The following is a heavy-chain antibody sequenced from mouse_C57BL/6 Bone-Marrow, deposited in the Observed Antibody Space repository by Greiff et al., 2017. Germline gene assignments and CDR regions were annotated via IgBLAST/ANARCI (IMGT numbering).Heavy chain of an antibody. D-gene: IGHD1-1*01. J-gene: IGHJ3*01. Sequence: VNLVESGPELVKPGASVKISCKASGYAFSSSWMNWVKQRPGKGLEWIGRIYPGDGDTNYNGKFKGKATLTADKSSSTAYMQLSSLTSEDSAVYFCAPYYYGSRTFAYWGQGTLVTVSA. CDR3: APYYYGSRTFAY. V-gene: IGHV1-82*01. CDR2: IYPGDGDT. CDR1: GYAFSSSW.